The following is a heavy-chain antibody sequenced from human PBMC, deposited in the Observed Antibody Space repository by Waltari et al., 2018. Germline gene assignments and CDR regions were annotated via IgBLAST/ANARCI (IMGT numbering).Heavy chain of an antibody. Sequence: QVQLQESGPGLVKPSETLSLTCAVSGYSISSGYYWGWIRQPPGKGLEWIGSIYHSGSTSYNPSLKSRVTISVDTSKNQFSLKLSSVTAADTAVYYCARPGVQQQLDYWGQGTLVTVSS. CDR2: IYHSGST. CDR1: GYSISSGYY. CDR3: ARPGVQQQLDY. J-gene: IGHJ4*02. V-gene: IGHV4-38-2*01. D-gene: IGHD6-13*01.